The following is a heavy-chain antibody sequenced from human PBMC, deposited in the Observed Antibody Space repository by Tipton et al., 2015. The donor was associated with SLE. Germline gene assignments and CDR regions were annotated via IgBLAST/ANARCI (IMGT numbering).Heavy chain of an antibody. J-gene: IGHJ5*02. CDR1: GGSISSHY. CDR3: ARRTPPRLLWFGAGMEGWFDP. V-gene: IGHV4-59*11. D-gene: IGHD3-10*01. CDR2: IYYSGST. Sequence: TLSLTCTVSGGSISSHYWSWIRQPPGKGLEWIGYIYYSGSTNYNPSLKSRVTISVDTSKNQFSLKLSSVTAADTAVYYCARRTPPRLLWFGAGMEGWFDPWGQGTLVTVSS.